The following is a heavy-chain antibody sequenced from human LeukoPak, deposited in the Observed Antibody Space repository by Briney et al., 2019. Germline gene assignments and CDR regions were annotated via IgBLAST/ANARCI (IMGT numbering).Heavy chain of an antibody. J-gene: IGHJ4*02. CDR1: GFTFSSYA. D-gene: IGHD3-10*01. V-gene: IGHV3-23*01. CDR3: AKDMGYGSGSYPSY. Sequence: GGSLRLSCAASGFTFSSYAMSWVRQAPGKGLEWVSAISGSGGSTYYADSVKGRFTISRDNSKNTLYLQMNSLRAEDTAVYYCAKDMGYGSGSYPSYWGQGTLVTVSS. CDR2: ISGSGGST.